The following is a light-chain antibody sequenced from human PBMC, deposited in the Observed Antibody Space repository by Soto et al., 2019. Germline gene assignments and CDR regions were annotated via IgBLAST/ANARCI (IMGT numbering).Light chain of an antibody. CDR1: QSVHNF. CDR3: QQYGSSPVT. CDR2: GAS. V-gene: IGKV3-20*01. J-gene: IGKJ4*01. Sequence: EVVLTQSPATLSWSPGDRAALSCKASQSVHNFLAWYQQKPGQAPRLLSYGASSRATGIPDRCSGSGSGTDFTLTISRLEPEDFAVYYCQQYGSSPVTFGGGTKVDI.